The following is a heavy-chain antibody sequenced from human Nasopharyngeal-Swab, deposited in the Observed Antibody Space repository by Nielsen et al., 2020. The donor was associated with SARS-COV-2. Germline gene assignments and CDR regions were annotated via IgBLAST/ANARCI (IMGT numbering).Heavy chain of an antibody. CDR3: ARDSVVWLLRDDGMDV. CDR1: GYSISSGYY. D-gene: IGHD3-22*01. Sequence: SETLSLTCTVSGYSISSGYYWGWIRQPPGKGLEWIGSIYYSGSTYYNPSLKSRVTISVDTSKNQFSLKLSSVTAADTAVYYCARDSVVWLLRDDGMDVWGQGTTVTVSS. CDR2: IYYSGST. J-gene: IGHJ6*02. V-gene: IGHV4-38-2*02.